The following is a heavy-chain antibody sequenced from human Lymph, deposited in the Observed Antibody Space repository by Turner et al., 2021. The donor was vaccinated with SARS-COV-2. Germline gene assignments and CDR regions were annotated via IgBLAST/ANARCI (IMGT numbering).Heavy chain of an antibody. CDR1: GFTFSSYS. J-gene: IGHJ6*02. CDR2: ISSRSSYI. D-gene: IGHD3-3*01. V-gene: IGHV3-21*01. Sequence: EVQLVESGGGLVKPGGSLRLPCAASGFTFSSYSMNWVRQAPGKGLEWVASISSRSSYIYNADSVKGRFTISRENAKNSLYLQMNSMRAEDTAVYYCARDYYDFWSGYNSYNYGMDVWGQGTTVTVSS. CDR3: ARDYYDFWSGYNSYNYGMDV.